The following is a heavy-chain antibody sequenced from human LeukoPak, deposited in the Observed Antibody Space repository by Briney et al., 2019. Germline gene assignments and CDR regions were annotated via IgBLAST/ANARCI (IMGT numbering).Heavy chain of an antibody. J-gene: IGHJ4*02. CDR2: ISYDGNNK. D-gene: IGHD4-23*01. CDR3: ANLLRWEPY. V-gene: IGHV3-30*18. Sequence: GGSLRLSCAASGFTFDDYAMHWVRQAPGKGLEWVAVISYDGNNKYYADSVKGRFTISRDNSKNTLYLQMNSLRAEDTAVYYCANLLRWEPYWGQGTLVTVSS. CDR1: GFTFDDYA.